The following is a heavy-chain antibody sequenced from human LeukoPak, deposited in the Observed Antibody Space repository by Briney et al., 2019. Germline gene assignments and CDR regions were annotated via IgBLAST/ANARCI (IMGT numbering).Heavy chain of an antibody. CDR1: GGSFSGYY. J-gene: IGHJ4*02. V-gene: IGHV4-34*01. CDR2: ISHSGST. D-gene: IGHD4-17*01. CDR3: ARGNDYGDFFDY. Sequence: SETLSLTCAVYGGSFSGYYWSWIRRPPGRGLEWIGEISHSGSTNYTPSLKSRVTILVDTSKNQLSLKLNSVTAADTAVYYCARGNDYGDFFDYWGQGTLVAVSS.